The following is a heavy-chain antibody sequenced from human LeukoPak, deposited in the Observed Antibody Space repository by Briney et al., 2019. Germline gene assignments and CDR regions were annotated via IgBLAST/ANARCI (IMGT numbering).Heavy chain of an antibody. Sequence: PGGSLRLSCAASGFIFSDYYMSWIRQAPGKGLEWVAYISSSGSIIYYADSVKGRFTVSRDNAKNSLYLQMNSLRGEDTAVYYCARDEGGSRRHGTFDYCGQGTLVTVSS. CDR3: ARDEGGSRRHGTFDY. CDR2: ISSSGSII. CDR1: GFIFSDYY. D-gene: IGHD2-15*01. J-gene: IGHJ4*02. V-gene: IGHV3-11*04.